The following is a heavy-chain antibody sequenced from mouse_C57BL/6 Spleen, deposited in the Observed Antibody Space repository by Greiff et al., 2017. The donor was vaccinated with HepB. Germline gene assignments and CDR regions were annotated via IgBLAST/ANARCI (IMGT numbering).Heavy chain of an antibody. J-gene: IGHJ4*01. V-gene: IGHV5-16*01. CDR2: INYDGSST. CDR1: GFTFSDYY. Sequence: EVKLMESEGGLVQPGSSMKLSCTASGFTFSDYYMAWVRQVPEKGLEWVANINYDGSSTYYLDSLKSRFIISRDNAKNILYLQMSSLKSEDTATYYCARDNYYGYDDYAMDYWGQGTSVTVSS. CDR3: ARDNYYGYDDYAMDY. D-gene: IGHD2-2*01.